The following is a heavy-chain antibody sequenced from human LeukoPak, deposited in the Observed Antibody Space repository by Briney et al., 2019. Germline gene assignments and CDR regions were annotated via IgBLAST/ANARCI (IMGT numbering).Heavy chain of an antibody. Sequence: SETLSLTCAVYGGPFSGYYWSWIRQPPGKGLEWIGEINHSGSTNYNPSLKSRVTISVDTSKNQFSLKLSSVTAADTAVYYCARGYSSGWYYWFDPWGQGTLVTVSS. CDR1: GGPFSGYY. J-gene: IGHJ5*02. CDR2: INHSGST. V-gene: IGHV4-34*01. D-gene: IGHD6-19*01. CDR3: ARGYSSGWYYWFDP.